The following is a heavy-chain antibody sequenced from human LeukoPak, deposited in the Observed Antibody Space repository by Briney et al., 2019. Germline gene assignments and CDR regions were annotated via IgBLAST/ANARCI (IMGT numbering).Heavy chain of an antibody. CDR1: RYTFTNYA. CDR2: INAGYGNT. V-gene: IGHV1-3*01. J-gene: IGHJ4*02. D-gene: IGHD6-19*01. CDR3: ARGGSRIAVAGTGLNY. Sequence: ASVKVSCKASRYTFTNYAIHWVRQAPGQRLEWMGLINAGYGNTRYSQQFQGRVTTTRDTSASTAYMELSSLRSDDTAVYYCARGGSRIAVAGTGLNYWGQGTLVTVSS.